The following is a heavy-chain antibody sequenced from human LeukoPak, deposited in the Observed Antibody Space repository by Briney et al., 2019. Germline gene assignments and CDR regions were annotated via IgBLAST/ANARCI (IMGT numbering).Heavy chain of an antibody. Sequence: GGSLRLSCAASGFTFSRNWMSWVSQAQGKGLEWVANINEDGSEKYYVDSVKGRFTISRDNVQTSKYLQMNSLRAEDTAVYYCTRVWYCSGGSCYSHYFDYWGQGTLVTVSS. CDR3: TRVWYCSGGSCYSHYFDY. CDR1: GFTFSRNW. D-gene: IGHD2-15*01. CDR2: INEDGSEK. V-gene: IGHV3-7*01. J-gene: IGHJ4*02.